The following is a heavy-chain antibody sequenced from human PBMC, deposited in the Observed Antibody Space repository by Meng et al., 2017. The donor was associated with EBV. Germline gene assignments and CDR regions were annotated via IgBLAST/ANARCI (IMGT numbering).Heavy chain of an antibody. CDR1: GGPFRNYA. Sequence: QVQLVQSAAEVKKPGSSVKVSCKTPGGPFRNYAISWVRQAPGQGLEWLGGFLPTLGAPNYAQKFHGRVSITADESTSTHYMDLSSLRSEDTAVYYCASESGRGYTPDYWGQGTLVTVSS. CDR2: FLPTLGAP. V-gene: IGHV1-69*01. CDR3: ASESGRGYTPDY. J-gene: IGHJ4*02. D-gene: IGHD3-10*01.